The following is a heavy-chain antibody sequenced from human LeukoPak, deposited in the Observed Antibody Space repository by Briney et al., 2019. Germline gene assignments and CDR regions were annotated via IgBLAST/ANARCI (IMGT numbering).Heavy chain of an antibody. J-gene: IGHJ2*01. V-gene: IGHV3-66*01. CDR1: GFTFSSYA. Sequence: GGSLRLSCAASGFTFSSYAMSWVRQAPGKGLEWVSVIYSGGSTYYADSVKGRFTISRDNSKNTLYLQMNSLRAEDTAVYYCARDGAFLGPHWWFDLWGRGTLVTVSS. CDR3: ARDGAFLGPHWWFDL. CDR2: IYSGGST. D-gene: IGHD3-3*02.